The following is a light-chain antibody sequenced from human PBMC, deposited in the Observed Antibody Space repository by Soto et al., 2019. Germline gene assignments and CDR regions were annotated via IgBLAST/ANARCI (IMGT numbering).Light chain of an antibody. J-gene: IGLJ1*01. CDR3: GTWDSSLSVYV. V-gene: IGLV1-51*01. CDR2: DNN. CDR1: SSNIGINY. Sequence: QSVLMQPPSVSAAPGQKITISCSGSSSNIGINYVSWFQHLPGTAPKLLMYDNNKRPSGIPDRFSGSKSGTSATLGITGLQTGDEADYYCGTWDSSLSVYVFGTGTKVTVL.